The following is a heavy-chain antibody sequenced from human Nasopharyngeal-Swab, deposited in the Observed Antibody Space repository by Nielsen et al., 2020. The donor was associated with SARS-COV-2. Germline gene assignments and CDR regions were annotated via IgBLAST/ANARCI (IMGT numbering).Heavy chain of an antibody. V-gene: IGHV3-30*03. D-gene: IGHD4-17*01. CDR3: AREAAAHYGADY. Sequence: VRQDAGKGLEWVAFIAHDASNEYYGDSVKGLFSISRDSSKNTLYLQMDSLRGEDTAVYYSAREAAAHYGADYWGRGTPVTVSS. CDR2: IAHDASNE. J-gene: IGHJ4*02.